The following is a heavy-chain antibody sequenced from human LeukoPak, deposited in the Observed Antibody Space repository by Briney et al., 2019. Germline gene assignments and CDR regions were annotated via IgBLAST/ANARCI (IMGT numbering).Heavy chain of an antibody. V-gene: IGHV4-38-2*01. D-gene: IGHD6-19*01. CDR2: IYHSGST. Sequence: SETLSLTCAVSNYFISSGHFWSWIRRPPGKGLEWIGTIYHSGSTYYNPSLKSRVTMSVDTSKNEFFLKLDSVTAVDTAVYYCARKSGYSSGWTWFDPWGQGTLVTVSS. CDR1: NYFISSGHF. CDR3: ARKSGYSSGWTWFDP. J-gene: IGHJ5*02.